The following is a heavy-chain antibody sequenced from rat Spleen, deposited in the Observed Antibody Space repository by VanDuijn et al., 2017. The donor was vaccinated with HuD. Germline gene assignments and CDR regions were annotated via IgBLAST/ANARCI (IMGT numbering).Heavy chain of an antibody. J-gene: IGHJ2*01. CDR2: ISYDGSST. Sequence: EVQLAGSGGGLVQPGRSLKLSCAASGFTFRDYYMAWVRQAPKKGLEWVASISYDGSSTYYRDSVKGRFTISRDNAKSTLYLQMDSLRSEDTATYYCTTGGDYWGQGVMVTVSS. CDR1: GFTFRDYY. V-gene: IGHV5-20*01. CDR3: TTGGDY.